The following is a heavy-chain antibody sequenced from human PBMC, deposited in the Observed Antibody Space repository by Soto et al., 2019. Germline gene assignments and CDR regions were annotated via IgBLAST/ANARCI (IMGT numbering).Heavy chain of an antibody. CDR2: IIPILGIA. CDR1: GGTFSSYT. V-gene: IGHV1-69*02. D-gene: IGHD2-15*01. CDR3: ARGAYCSGGSCWDAFDI. J-gene: IGHJ3*02. Sequence: QVQLVQSGAEVKKPGSSVKVSCKASGGTFSSYTISWVRQAPGQGLEWMGRIIPILGIANYAQKFQGRVTITADKSTSTAYMELSSLRSEDTAVYYCARGAYCSGGSCWDAFDIWGQGTMDTVSS.